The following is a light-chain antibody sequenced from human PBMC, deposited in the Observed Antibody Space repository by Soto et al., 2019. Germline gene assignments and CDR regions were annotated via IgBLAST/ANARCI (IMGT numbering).Light chain of an antibody. Sequence: EIVLTQSPVTLSLSPGERATLSCRASQSVSSYLAWYQQKPGQAPRLLISDASNRATGIPPRFSGSGSGTDFTLTISSLEPEDFAVYYCQQRSNWPITFGQGTRLEIK. CDR2: DAS. CDR3: QQRSNWPIT. J-gene: IGKJ5*01. CDR1: QSVSSY. V-gene: IGKV3-11*01.